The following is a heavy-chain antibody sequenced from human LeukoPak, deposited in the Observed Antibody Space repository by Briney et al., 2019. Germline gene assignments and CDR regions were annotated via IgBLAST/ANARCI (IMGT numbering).Heavy chain of an antibody. V-gene: IGHV3-21*01. CDR2: ISSSSSYI. CDR1: GFTFSSYS. Sequence: GGSLRLSCAASGFTFSSYSMNWVRQAPGKGLEWVSSISSSSSYIYYADSVKGRFTISRDNAKNSLYLQMNSLRAEDTAVYYCARDRGYSKNYFDYWGQGTLVTVSS. J-gene: IGHJ4*02. CDR3: ARDRGYSKNYFDY. D-gene: IGHD6-13*01.